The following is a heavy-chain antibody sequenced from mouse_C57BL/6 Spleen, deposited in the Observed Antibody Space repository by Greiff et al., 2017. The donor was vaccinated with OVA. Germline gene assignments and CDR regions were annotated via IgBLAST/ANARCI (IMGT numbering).Heavy chain of an antibody. V-gene: IGHV5-16*01. CDR1: GFTFSDYY. Sequence: EVNVVESEGGLVQPGSSMKLSCTASGFTFSDYYMAWVRQVPEKGLEWVANINYDGSSTYYLDSLKSRFIISRDNAKNILYLQMSSLKSEDTATYYCARDKGDYGSFDYWGQGTTLTVSS. D-gene: IGHD2-2*01. CDR3: ARDKGDYGSFDY. J-gene: IGHJ2*01. CDR2: INYDGSST.